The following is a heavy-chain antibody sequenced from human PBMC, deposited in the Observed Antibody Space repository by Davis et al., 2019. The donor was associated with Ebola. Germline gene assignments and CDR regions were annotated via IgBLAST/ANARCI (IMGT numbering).Heavy chain of an antibody. CDR2: IKQDGSEK. J-gene: IGHJ3*02. CDR3: ARDVLLFDAFDI. Sequence: GESLKISCAASGFTFNNYWMSWVRQAPGKGLEWVANIKQDGSEKYYVDSVKGRFTVSRDNAKNSLYLQMNSLRAEDTAVYYCARDVLLFDAFDIWGQGTMVTVSS. CDR1: GFTFNNYW. V-gene: IGHV3-7*03. D-gene: IGHD2-15*01.